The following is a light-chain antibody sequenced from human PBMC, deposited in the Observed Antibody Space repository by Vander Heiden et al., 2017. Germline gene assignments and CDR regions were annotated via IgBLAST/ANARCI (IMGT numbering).Light chain of an antibody. CDR3: QSYDNSLSGSRV. V-gene: IGLV1-40*01. Sequence: QSVLTQPPSVSGAPGQRVPSSCIGTSSNIGAGYDVHWYQQLPGTAPKLLIYVNNIRPSGVPARFSGSKSGTSASLAITGLQAEDEADYYCQSYDNSLSGSRVFGGGTKLTVL. CDR1: SSNIGAGYD. CDR2: VNN. J-gene: IGLJ3*02.